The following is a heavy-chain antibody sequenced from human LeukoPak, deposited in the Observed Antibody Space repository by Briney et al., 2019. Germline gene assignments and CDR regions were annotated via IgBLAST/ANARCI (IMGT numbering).Heavy chain of an antibody. CDR2: IYHSGST. D-gene: IGHD1-26*01. Sequence: PSETLSLTCAVSGGSISSGGYSWSWIRQPPGKGLEWIGYIYHSGSTYYNPSLKSRVTVSVDRSKNQFSLKLSSVTAADTAVYYCAALHISYYDAFDIWGQGTMVTVSS. J-gene: IGHJ3*02. CDR1: GGSISSGGYS. CDR3: AALHISYYDAFDI. V-gene: IGHV4-30-2*01.